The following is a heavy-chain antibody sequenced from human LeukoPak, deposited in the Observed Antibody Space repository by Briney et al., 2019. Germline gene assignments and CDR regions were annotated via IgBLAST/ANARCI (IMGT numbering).Heavy chain of an antibody. CDR3: ARYAVGGTLNRHFDY. CDR1: GYSFTSYW. Sequence: GESLKISCKGSGYSFTSYWIGWVRQMPGKGLEWMGIIYPGDSDTRYSPSFQGQVTISADKSISTAYLQWSSLKASDTAMYYCARYAVGGTLNRHFDYWGQGTLVTVSS. D-gene: IGHD1-26*01. V-gene: IGHV5-51*01. J-gene: IGHJ4*02. CDR2: IYPGDSDT.